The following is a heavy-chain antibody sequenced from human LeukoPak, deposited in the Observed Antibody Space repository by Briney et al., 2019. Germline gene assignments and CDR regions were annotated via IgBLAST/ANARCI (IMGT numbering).Heavy chain of an antibody. J-gene: IGHJ4*02. CDR1: GITLSNYG. D-gene: IGHD3-22*01. CDR3: AKRGVVIRVILVGFHKEAYYFDS. CDR2: ISGSGGAT. V-gene: IGHV3-23*01. Sequence: GGSLRLSCAVSGITLSNYGMSWVRQAPGKGLEWVAGISGSGGATNYADSVKGRFTISRDNPKNTLYLQMNSLRVEDTAVYFCAKRGVVIRVILVGFHKEAYYFDSRGQGALVTVSS.